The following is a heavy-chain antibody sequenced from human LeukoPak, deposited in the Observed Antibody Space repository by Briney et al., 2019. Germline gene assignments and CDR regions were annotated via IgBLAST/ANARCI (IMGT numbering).Heavy chain of an antibody. D-gene: IGHD3-22*01. CDR3: ARDYYENSGLGAFDI. J-gene: IGHJ3*02. CDR1: GYTFTGHY. CDR2: VNPNSGGT. V-gene: IGHV1-2*02. Sequence: ASVKVSCKGLGYTFTGHYTHWVRQAPGQGLEWMGWVNPNSGGTKYAQKFQGRVTMTRDTSISTAYMELSRLRSDDTAVYYCARDYYENSGLGAFDIWGQGTMVTVSS.